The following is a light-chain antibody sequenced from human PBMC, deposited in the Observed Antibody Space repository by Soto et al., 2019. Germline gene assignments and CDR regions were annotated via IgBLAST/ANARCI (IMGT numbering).Light chain of an antibody. V-gene: IGKV1-5*01. CDR3: QQYNSYLWT. CDR2: DAS. CDR1: QSISSW. J-gene: IGKJ1*01. Sequence: DIQMTQSPSTLSASVGDRVTIPCRASQSISSWLAWYQQKPGKAPKLLIYDASSLESGVPSRFSGSGSGTEFTLTISSLQPDDFATYYCQQYNSYLWTFGQGTKVDIK.